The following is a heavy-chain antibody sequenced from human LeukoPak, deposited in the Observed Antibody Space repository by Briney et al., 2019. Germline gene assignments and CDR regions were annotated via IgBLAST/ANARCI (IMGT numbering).Heavy chain of an antibody. J-gene: IGHJ4*02. CDR2: INPNSGGT. V-gene: IGHV1-2*02. CDR3: ARRAEDWELPVLFAY. D-gene: IGHD1-26*01. CDR1: GYTFTGYY. Sequence: ASVKVSCKASGYTFTGYYMHWVRQAPGQGLEWMGWINPNSGGTNYAQKFQGRVTMTRGTSISTAYMELSRLRSDDTAVYYCARRAEDWELPVLFAYWGQGTLVTVSS.